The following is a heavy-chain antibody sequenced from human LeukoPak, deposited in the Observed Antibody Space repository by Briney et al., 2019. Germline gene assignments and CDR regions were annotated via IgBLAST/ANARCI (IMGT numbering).Heavy chain of an antibody. Sequence: GGSLRLSCAASGFTFSSYSMNWVRQAPGKGLEWVSSISSSSSYIYYADSVKGRFTISRDNAKNSLYLQMNSLRAEDTAVYYCARVRSHIVVLLGYLDLWGRGIVVTVSS. CDR2: ISSSSSYI. V-gene: IGHV3-21*01. CDR1: GFTFSSYS. D-gene: IGHD2-21*01. CDR3: ARVRSHIVVLLGYLDL. J-gene: IGHJ2*01.